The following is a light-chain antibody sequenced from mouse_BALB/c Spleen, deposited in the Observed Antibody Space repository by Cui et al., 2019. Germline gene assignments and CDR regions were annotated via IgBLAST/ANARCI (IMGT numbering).Light chain of an antibody. V-gene: IGKV4-79*01. CDR3: HQWSSYPPT. Sequence: QIVLTQSPAIMSASPGEKVTLTYSASSSVSSSYLYWYQQKPGSSPKLWIYSTSNLASGVPARFSGSGSGTSYSLTISSMEAEDAASYFCHQWSSYPPTFGGGTKLEIK. CDR1: SSVSSSY. CDR2: STS. J-gene: IGKJ1*01.